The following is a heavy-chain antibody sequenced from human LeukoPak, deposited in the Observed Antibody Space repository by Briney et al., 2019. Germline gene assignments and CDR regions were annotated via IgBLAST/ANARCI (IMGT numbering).Heavy chain of an antibody. CDR1: GGSFSGYY. D-gene: IGHD3-16*01. V-gene: IGHV4-34*01. Sequence: SETLSLTCAVYGGSFSGYYWSWIRQPPGKGLEWIGEINHSGSTYYNPSPKSRVTISVDTSKNQFSLKLSSVTAADTAVYYCARCLIWGSGSLPSDPWGQGTLVTVSS. J-gene: IGHJ5*02. CDR2: INHSGST. CDR3: ARCLIWGSGSLPSDP.